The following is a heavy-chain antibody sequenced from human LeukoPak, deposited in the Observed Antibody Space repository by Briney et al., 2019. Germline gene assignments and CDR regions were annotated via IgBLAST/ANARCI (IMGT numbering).Heavy chain of an antibody. CDR1: GYTFTGYY. D-gene: IGHD3-9*01. CDR2: IHPNSGGT. V-gene: IGHV1-2*06. Sequence: ASVKVSCKXSGYTFTGYYMHWVRQAPGQGLEWMGRIHPNSGGTNYAQKFQGRVTMTRDTSISTAYMELSRLRSDDTAVYYCARSIPPYYDILTGYGPLYWGQGTLVTVSS. CDR3: ARSIPPYYDILTGYGPLY. J-gene: IGHJ4*02.